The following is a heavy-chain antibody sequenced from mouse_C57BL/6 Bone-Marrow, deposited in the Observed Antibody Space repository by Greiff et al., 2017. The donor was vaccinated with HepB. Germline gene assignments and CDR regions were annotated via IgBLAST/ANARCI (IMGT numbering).Heavy chain of an antibody. Sequence: QVQLQQPGAELVMPGASVKLSCKASGYTFTSYWMHWVKQRPGQGLEWIGEIDPSDSYTNYNQKFKGKSTLTVDKSSSTAYMQLSSLTSEDSAVYYCARLGTVVACFYAMDYWGQGTSVTVSS. CDR3: ARLGTVVACFYAMDY. J-gene: IGHJ4*01. CDR2: IDPSDSYT. V-gene: IGHV1-69*01. D-gene: IGHD1-1*01. CDR1: GYTFTSYW.